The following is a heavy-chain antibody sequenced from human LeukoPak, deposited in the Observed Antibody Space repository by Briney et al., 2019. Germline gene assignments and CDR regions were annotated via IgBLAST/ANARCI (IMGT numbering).Heavy chain of an antibody. Sequence: PSETLSLTCTVSGGSISSYYWSWIRQPAGKGLEWIGYIYYSGITYYNPSLKSRVTISVDTSKNQFSLKLSTVTAADTAVYYCARADNDGWFDPWGQGTLVTVSS. CDR1: GGSISSYY. J-gene: IGHJ5*02. D-gene: IGHD1-1*01. V-gene: IGHV4-59*06. CDR3: ARADNDGWFDP. CDR2: IYYSGIT.